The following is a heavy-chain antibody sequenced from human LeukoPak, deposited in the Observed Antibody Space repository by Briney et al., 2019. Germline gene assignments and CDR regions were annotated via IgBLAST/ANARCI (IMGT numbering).Heavy chain of an antibody. Sequence: PGGSLRLSCAASGFTFSSSAMSWVRQTPGKGLEWVSLISGSGGNTYYADSVKGRFTISRDNSKNTLYLQMNSLRAEDTAVYYCAKKIQLWLYFDYWGQGILVTVSS. CDR2: ISGSGGNT. CDR1: GFTFSSSA. V-gene: IGHV3-23*01. D-gene: IGHD5-18*01. CDR3: AKKIQLWLYFDY. J-gene: IGHJ4*02.